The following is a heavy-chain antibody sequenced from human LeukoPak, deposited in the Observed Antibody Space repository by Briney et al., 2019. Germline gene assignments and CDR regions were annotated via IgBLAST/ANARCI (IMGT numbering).Heavy chain of an antibody. CDR2: IWYDGSNK. CDR1: GFTFSSYG. V-gene: IGHV3-33*01. CDR3: ARTRYSSGRYPPFDY. D-gene: IGHD6-19*01. J-gene: IGHJ4*02. Sequence: GGSLRLSCAASGFTFSSYGMHWVRQAPGKGLEWVAVIWYDGSNKYYADSAKGRFTISRDNSKNTLYLQMNSLRAEDTAVYYCARTRYSSGRYPPFDYWGQGTLVTVSS.